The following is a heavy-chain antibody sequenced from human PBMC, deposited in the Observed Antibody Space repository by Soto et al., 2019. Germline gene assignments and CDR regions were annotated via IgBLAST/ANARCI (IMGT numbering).Heavy chain of an antibody. CDR2: INHSGST. J-gene: IGHJ4*02. V-gene: IGHV4-34*01. CDR3: ERKPSGFFDY. Sequence: SETLSLTCAVYGGSFSGYYWSWIRQPPGKGLEWIGEINHSGSTNYNPSLKSRVTISVDTSKNQFSLKLSSVTAADTAVYYCERKPSGFFDYWGQGTLVTVSS. D-gene: IGHD6-6*01. CDR1: GGSFSGYY.